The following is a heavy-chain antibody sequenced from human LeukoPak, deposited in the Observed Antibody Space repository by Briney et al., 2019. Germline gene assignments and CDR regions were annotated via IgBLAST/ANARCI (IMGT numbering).Heavy chain of an antibody. J-gene: IGHJ2*01. Sequence: SETLSLTCAVYGGSFSGYYWSWIRQPPGKGLEWIGEINHSGSTNYNPSLKSRVTISVDTSKNQFSLKLSSVTAADTAVCYCASGSGGRSPSYWYFDLWGRGTLVTVSS. V-gene: IGHV4-34*01. CDR3: ASGSGGRSPSYWYFDL. D-gene: IGHD3-10*01. CDR2: INHSGST. CDR1: GGSFSGYY.